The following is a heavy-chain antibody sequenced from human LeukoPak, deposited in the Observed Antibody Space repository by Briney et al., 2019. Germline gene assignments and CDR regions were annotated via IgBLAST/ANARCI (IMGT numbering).Heavy chain of an antibody. CDR2: IRYDGSNK. D-gene: IGHD6-19*01. J-gene: IGHJ4*02. V-gene: IGHV3-30*02. CDR3: ARKGAVTGTVDY. Sequence: GGSLRLSCAASGFTLSTYDMHWVRQAPGKGLEWVAFIRYDGSNKYDADSVKGRFTISRDNSKNTLYLQMNSLRAEDTAVYYCARKGAVTGTVDYWGQGTLVTVSS. CDR1: GFTLSTYD.